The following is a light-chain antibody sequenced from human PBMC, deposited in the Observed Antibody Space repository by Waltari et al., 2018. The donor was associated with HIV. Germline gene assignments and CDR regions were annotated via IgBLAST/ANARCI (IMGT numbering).Light chain of an antibody. CDR1: NIERKS. J-gene: IGLJ2*01. CDR2: YDS. CDR3: QVWDSSSDHVL. V-gene: IGLV3-21*04. Sequence: SSVLTQPPSVSVALGKTAMITRWGNNIERKSVPWYQQKAGQAPVLLIYYDSDRPSGIPERFSGSNSGNTATLTISRVGDGDEADYYCQVWDSSSDHVLFGGGTKLTVL.